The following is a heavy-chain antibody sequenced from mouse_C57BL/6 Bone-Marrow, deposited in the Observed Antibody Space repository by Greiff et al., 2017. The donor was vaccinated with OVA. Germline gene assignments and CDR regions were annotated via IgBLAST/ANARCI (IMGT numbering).Heavy chain of an antibody. V-gene: IGHV1-64*01. CDR1: GYTFTSYW. D-gene: IGHD3-3*01. Sequence: QVQLQQPGAELVKPGASVKLSCKASGYTFTSYWMHWVKQRPGQGLEWIGMIHPNSGSTKYNEKFKSKATLTVDKSSSTAYMQLSSLTSEDSLVYYFARLGDVFDYWGQGTTLTVSS. CDR3: ARLGDVFDY. J-gene: IGHJ2*01. CDR2: IHPNSGST.